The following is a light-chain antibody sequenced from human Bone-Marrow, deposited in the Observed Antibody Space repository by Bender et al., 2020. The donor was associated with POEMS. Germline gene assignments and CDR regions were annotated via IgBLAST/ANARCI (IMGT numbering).Light chain of an antibody. Sequence: QSVLTQPPSASETPGQRVTISCSGSSSNIESHTVNWYQQLPGTAPKLLIYSNNQRPSGVPDRFSGSKSGTSASLAISGLQSEDEADYYCAVWDDNLDGWVFGGGTKLTVL. CDR2: SNN. CDR1: SSNIESHT. J-gene: IGLJ3*02. V-gene: IGLV1-44*01. CDR3: AVWDDNLDGWV.